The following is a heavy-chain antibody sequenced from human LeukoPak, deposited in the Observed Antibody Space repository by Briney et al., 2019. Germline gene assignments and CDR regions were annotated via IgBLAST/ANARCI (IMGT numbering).Heavy chain of an antibody. CDR1: GGSITSSSYY. CDR2: IYYSGST. J-gene: IGHJ3*02. Sequence: SETLSLTCTVSGGSITSSSYYWGWIRQPPGKGLEWIGSIYYSGSTYYNPSLKSRVTISVDTSKNQFSLKLSSVTAADTAVYYCARQGHFSAFDIWGQGTMVTVSS. V-gene: IGHV4-39*01. CDR3: ARQGHFSAFDI.